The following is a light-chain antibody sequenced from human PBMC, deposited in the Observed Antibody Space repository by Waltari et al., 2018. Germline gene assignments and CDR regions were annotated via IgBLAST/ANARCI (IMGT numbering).Light chain of an antibody. V-gene: IGLV8-61*01. J-gene: IGLJ3*02. CDR1: SGSVSTSHY. CDR2: STF. CDR3: ALYLGSGIWV. Sequence: QTVVTQEPSFSVSPGGTVTLTCGLSSGSVSTSHYPSWSQQTPGQAPLTLIFSTFTPSSGVPDRFSGSIVWNKAALTITGAQADDESEFYCALYLGSGIWVFGGGTRLTVL.